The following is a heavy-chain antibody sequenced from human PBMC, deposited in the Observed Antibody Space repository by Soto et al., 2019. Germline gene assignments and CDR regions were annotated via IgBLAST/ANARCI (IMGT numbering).Heavy chain of an antibody. D-gene: IGHD1-26*01. CDR3: ARGLGLYYFDY. CDR1: GYTFTSYA. Sequence: QVQLVQSGAEVKKPGASVKVSCKASGYTFTSYAMHWVRQAPEQRLEWMRWINAGNGNTKYSQKFQGRVTITRDTSASTAYMELSSLRSEDTAVYYCARGLGLYYFDYWGQGTLVTVSS. CDR2: INAGNGNT. V-gene: IGHV1-3*01. J-gene: IGHJ4*02.